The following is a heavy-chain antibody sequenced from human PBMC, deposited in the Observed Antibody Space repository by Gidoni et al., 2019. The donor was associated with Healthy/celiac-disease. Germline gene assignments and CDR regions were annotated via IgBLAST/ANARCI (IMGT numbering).Heavy chain of an antibody. V-gene: IGHV3-23*01. CDR2: ISGSGGST. CDR3: AKAQNLIAVAENWFDP. D-gene: IGHD6-19*01. Sequence: EVQLLESGGGLVQPGGSLRLSCAASGFTFSSYAMSWVRQAPGKGLEWVSAISGSGGSTYYADSVKGRFTISRDNSKNTLYLQMNSLRAEDTAVYYCAKAQNLIAVAENWFDPWGQGTLVTVSS. J-gene: IGHJ5*02. CDR1: GFTFSSYA.